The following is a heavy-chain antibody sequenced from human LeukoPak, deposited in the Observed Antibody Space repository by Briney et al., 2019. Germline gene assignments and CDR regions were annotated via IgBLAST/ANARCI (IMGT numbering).Heavy chain of an antibody. CDR2: ISYDGSNK. CDR1: GFTFSSYA. V-gene: IGHV3-30*04. D-gene: IGHD3-22*01. CDR3: AKDPYDSTFDY. Sequence: PGGSLRLSCAASGFTFSSYAMRWVRQAPGKGLEWVAVISYDGSNKYYADSVKGRFTISRDNSKNTLYLQMNSLRAEDTAVYYCAKDPYDSTFDYWGQGTLVTVSS. J-gene: IGHJ4*02.